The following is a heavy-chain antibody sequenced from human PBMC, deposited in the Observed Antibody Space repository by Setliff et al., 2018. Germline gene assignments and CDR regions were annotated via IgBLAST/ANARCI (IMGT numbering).Heavy chain of an antibody. Sequence: SETLSLTCNVSGASVSSHYWDWIRQPPGKGLEWIGFISYSGITTYNVSLKSRVSISVDTSKNHFSLRLSSVTAADTAVYYCARGRGSGGNPLWYWGQGTLVTVSS. V-gene: IGHV4-59*02. CDR2: ISYSGIT. D-gene: IGHD2-15*01. CDR3: ARGRGSGGNPLWY. CDR1: GASVSSHY. J-gene: IGHJ4*02.